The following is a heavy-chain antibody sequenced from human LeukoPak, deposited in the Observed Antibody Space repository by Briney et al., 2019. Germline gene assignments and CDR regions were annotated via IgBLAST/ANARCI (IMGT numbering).Heavy chain of an antibody. D-gene: IGHD3-10*01. Sequence: PGGTLRLSCAASGITFSSYGMSWVRQAPGRGLERVSSISSSSSYIYYADSVKGRFTISRDNAKNSLYLQMNSLRAEDTAVYYCARGSGVLWFGNYYYYYYMDVWGKGTTVTVSS. CDR3: ARGSGVLWFGNYYYYYYMDV. CDR2: ISSSSSYI. V-gene: IGHV3-21*01. CDR1: GITFSSYG. J-gene: IGHJ6*03.